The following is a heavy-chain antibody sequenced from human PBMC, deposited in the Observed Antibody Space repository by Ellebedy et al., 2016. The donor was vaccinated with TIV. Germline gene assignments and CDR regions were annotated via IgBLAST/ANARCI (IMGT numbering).Heavy chain of an antibody. D-gene: IGHD2-21*02. CDR3: ASDLESMTATSLG. CDR1: GFTVSDKY. J-gene: IGHJ4*02. Sequence: PGGSLRLSCAVSGFTVSDKYMSWVRQAPGKGLEWVSVLYSGGSTYYADSVKGRFTISRDNSKNTLYLQMNSLRAEDTAIYYCASDLESMTATSLGWGQGTLVTVSS. CDR2: LYSGGST. V-gene: IGHV3-53*01.